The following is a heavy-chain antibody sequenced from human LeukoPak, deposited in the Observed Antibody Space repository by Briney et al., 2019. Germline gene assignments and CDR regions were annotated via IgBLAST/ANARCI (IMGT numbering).Heavy chain of an antibody. V-gene: IGHV3-48*02. CDR3: ARLLKYYYDSSGYGEDWYFDL. Sequence: QPGGSLRLSCAAYGFTFNYHSMNWVRQAPGKELEWISYISRSGDTIYYADSVKGRFTISRDNADNSLYLQMNSLRDEDTAVYFCARLLKYYYDSSGYGEDWYFDLWGRGTLVTVSS. J-gene: IGHJ2*01. D-gene: IGHD3-22*01. CDR2: ISRSGDTI. CDR1: GFTFNYHS.